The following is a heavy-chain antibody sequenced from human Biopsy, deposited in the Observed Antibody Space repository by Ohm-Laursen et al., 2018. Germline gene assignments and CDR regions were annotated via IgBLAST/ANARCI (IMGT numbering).Heavy chain of an antibody. V-gene: IGHV3-9*01. CDR1: GFTFENYA. J-gene: IGHJ4*02. CDR3: AKASGYSSSWPIDY. D-gene: IGHD6-13*01. Sequence: SLRLSCAASGFTFENYAMNWVRQAPGKGLEWVSGISWNSGSVVYADSVKGRFTISRDNAKNSLYLQMHSLRAEDTAFYYCAKASGYSSSWPIDYWGQGNLVTVSS. CDR2: ISWNSGSV.